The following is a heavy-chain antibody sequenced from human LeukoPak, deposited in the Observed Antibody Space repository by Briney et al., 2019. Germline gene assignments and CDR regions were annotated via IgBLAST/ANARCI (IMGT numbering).Heavy chain of an antibody. CDR3: ARDPPHYYDSSGSNAQGGY. CDR1: GGTFSSYA. Sequence: GSSVKVSCKASGGTFSSYAISWVRQAPGQGLEWMGRIIPILGIANYAQKFQGRVTITADKSTSTAYMELSSLRSEDTAVYYCARDPPHYYDSSGSNAQGGYWGQGTLVTVSS. D-gene: IGHD3-22*01. V-gene: IGHV1-69*04. J-gene: IGHJ4*02. CDR2: IIPILGIA.